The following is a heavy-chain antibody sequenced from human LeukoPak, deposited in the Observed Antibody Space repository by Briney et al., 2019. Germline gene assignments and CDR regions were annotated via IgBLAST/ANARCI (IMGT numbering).Heavy chain of an antibody. J-gene: IGHJ4*02. D-gene: IGHD3-3*01. CDR3: AKVLGSTFGVDLHDY. CDR1: GFTFSSYG. CDR2: IRYDGSNK. V-gene: IGHV3-30*02. Sequence: PGGSLRLSCAASGFTFSSYGMHGVRQAPGKGLEWVAFIRYDGSNKYYADSVKGRFTISRDNSKNTLYLQMNSLRAEDTAVYYCAKVLGSTFGVDLHDYWGQGTLVTVSS.